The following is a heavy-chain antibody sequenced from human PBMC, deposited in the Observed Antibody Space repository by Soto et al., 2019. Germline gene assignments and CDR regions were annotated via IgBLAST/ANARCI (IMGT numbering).Heavy chain of an antibody. Sequence: QVQLVQSGAEVKKPGSSVKVSCKASGGTFSSYAISWVRQAPGQGLEWMGGIIPIFGTANYAQKFQGRVTITADESTSTAYMELSSLRSEDTAVYYCARSAIPIFGVVKVFVPYFDYWGQGTLVTVSS. D-gene: IGHD3-3*02. CDR3: ARSAIPIFGVVKVFVPYFDY. V-gene: IGHV1-69*01. J-gene: IGHJ4*02. CDR1: GGTFSSYA. CDR2: IIPIFGTA.